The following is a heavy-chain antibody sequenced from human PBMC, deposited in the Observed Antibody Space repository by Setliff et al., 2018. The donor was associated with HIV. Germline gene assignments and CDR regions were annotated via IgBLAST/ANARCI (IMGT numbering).Heavy chain of an antibody. Sequence: SETLSLTCTVSGGSISSYYWSWIRQPPGKGLEWIGNIYYSGNTNYNPSLKSRVTISVDRSKNQFSLNLSSVTAADTALYYCASLFHDTSAPWLYYFDYWGQGTLVTVSS. V-gene: IGHV4-59*08. CDR1: GGSISSYY. CDR2: IYYSGNT. J-gene: IGHJ4*02. CDR3: ASLFHDTSAPWLYYFDY. D-gene: IGHD3-22*01.